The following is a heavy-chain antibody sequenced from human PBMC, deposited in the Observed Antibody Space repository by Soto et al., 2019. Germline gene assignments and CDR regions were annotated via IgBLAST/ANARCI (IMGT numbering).Heavy chain of an antibody. CDR3: ARGGYGYGHDAFDI. Sequence: GGSLRLSCAASGFTFSSYGMHWVRQAPGKGLEWVAVIWYDGSNKYYADSVKGRFTISRDNSKNTLYLQMNSLRAEDTAVYYCARGGYGYGHDAFDIWGQGTMVTVSS. CDR2: IWYDGSNK. V-gene: IGHV3-33*01. CDR1: GFTFSSYG. J-gene: IGHJ3*02. D-gene: IGHD5-18*01.